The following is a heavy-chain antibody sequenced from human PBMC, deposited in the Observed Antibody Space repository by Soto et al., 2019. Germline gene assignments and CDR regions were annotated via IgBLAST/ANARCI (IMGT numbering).Heavy chain of an antibody. V-gene: IGHV3-53*01. CDR3: ARNAYYDSSGYYEGYYYYYGMDV. J-gene: IGHJ6*02. CDR2: IYSGGST. CDR1: GFTVSSNY. D-gene: IGHD3-22*01. Sequence: GGSLRLSCAASGFTVSSNYMSWVRQAPGKGLEWVSVIYSGGSTYYADSVKGRFTISRDSSKNTLYLQMNSLRAEDTAVYYCARNAYYDSSGYYEGYYYYYGMDVWGQGTTVTVSS.